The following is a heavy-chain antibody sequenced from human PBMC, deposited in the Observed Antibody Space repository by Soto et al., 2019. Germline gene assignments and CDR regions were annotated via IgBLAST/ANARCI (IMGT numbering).Heavy chain of an antibody. CDR2: INPNSGGT. CDR3: ARSYLRRTAQGGMDV. CDR1: GYTFTGYY. J-gene: IGHJ6*02. Sequence: QVQLVQSGAEVKKPGASVKVSCKASGYTFTGYYMHWVRQAPGQGLEWMGWINPNSGGTNYAQKFQGRVTMTRDTSISTAYMELGRLRSDDTAVYYCARSYLRRTAQGGMDVWGQGTTVTVSS. V-gene: IGHV1-2*02. D-gene: IGHD1-1*01.